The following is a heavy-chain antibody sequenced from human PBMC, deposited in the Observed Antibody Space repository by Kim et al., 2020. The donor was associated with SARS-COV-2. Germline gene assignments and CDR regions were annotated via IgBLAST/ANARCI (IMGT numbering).Heavy chain of an antibody. CDR2: FDPEDGET. CDR1: GYTLTELS. J-gene: IGHJ6*01. V-gene: IGHV1-24*01. CDR3: ATAPPIAVAGSYYYYFGMD. Sequence: ASVKVSCKVSGYTLTELSMHWVRQAPGKGLEWMGGFDPEDGETIYAQKFQGRVTMTADTSTDTAYMELSSLRSEDTAVYYCATAPPIAVAGSYYYYFGMD. D-gene: IGHD6-19*01.